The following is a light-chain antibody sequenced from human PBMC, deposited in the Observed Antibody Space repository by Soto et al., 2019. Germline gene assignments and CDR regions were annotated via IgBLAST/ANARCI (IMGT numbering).Light chain of an antibody. V-gene: IGKV1-27*01. Sequence: DIQMTQSPSSLSASVGDRVTITCRASQGIFNYLAWYQQKPGKVPKLLIYAASTLQSGVPSRFSGSGSGTDFTLTISSLQPEDVATYFFQKYNSAPPTFGQGTKLEIK. CDR1: QGIFNY. CDR2: AAS. J-gene: IGKJ2*01. CDR3: QKYNSAPPT.